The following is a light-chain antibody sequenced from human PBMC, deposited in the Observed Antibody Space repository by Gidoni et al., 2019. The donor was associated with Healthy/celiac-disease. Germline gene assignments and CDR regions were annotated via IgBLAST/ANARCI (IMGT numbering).Light chain of an antibody. CDR2: AAS. CDR1: QSISSY. Sequence: DIQMTQSPSSLSASVGARGTITCRASQSISSYLHWYQQKPGKAPKLLIYAASRLQSGVPSRFSGSGSGTDFTLTISSLQPEDFATYYCQQSYSTPYTFGQGTKLEIK. J-gene: IGKJ2*01. CDR3: QQSYSTPYT. V-gene: IGKV1-39*01.